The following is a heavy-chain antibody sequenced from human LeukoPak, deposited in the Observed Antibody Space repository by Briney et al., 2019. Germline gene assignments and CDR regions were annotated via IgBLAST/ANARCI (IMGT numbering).Heavy chain of an antibody. Sequence: SETLCLTCTVSGGSISSYYWSWVRQPPGKGLEWIGDIYYSGSTNYNPSLKRRVTISVDKSKNKSSLKLSSVTAAATAVYYCARPAGLLFFATDVWSQGTTVTV. CDR3: ARPAGLLFFATDV. V-gene: IGHV4-59*01. CDR1: GGSISSYY. CDR2: IYYSGST. J-gene: IGHJ6*02. D-gene: IGHD2-21*02.